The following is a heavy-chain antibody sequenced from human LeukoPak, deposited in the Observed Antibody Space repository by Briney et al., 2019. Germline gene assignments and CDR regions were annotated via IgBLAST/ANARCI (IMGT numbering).Heavy chain of an antibody. D-gene: IGHD6-19*01. CDR3: ARDMTYSSGWYGD. Sequence: ASVKVSCKASGYTFTSYDINWVRQATGQGLEWMGWMNPNSGNTGYAQKLQGRVTMTTDTSTSTAYMELRSLRSDDTAVYYCARDMTYSSGWYGDWGQGTLVTVSS. CDR1: GYTFTSYD. J-gene: IGHJ4*02. V-gene: IGHV1-8*01. CDR2: MNPNSGNT.